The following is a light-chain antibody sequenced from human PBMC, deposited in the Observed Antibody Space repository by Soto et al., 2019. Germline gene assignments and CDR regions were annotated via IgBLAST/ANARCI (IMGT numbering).Light chain of an antibody. CDR3: QQYATSPLT. CDR2: GAS. Sequence: EIVMTQSPATLSLSPGGGATLSCRASQSVYNNYLAWSQQKPGQAPRLLIYGASSRATGIPDRFSGSGSGTDFTLTISRLETEDFAVYYCQQYATSPLTFGGGTKVDIK. J-gene: IGKJ4*01. CDR1: QSVYNNY. V-gene: IGKV3-20*01.